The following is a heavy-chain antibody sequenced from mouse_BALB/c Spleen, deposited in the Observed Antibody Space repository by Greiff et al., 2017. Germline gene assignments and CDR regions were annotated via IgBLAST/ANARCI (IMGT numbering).Heavy chain of an antibody. CDR1: GYTFTSYW. J-gene: IGHJ4*01. V-gene: IGHV1-5*01. CDR3: TRVTTATYAMDY. D-gene: IGHD1-2*01. CDR2: IYPGNSDT. Sequence: EGQLQQSGTVLARPGASVKMSCKASGYTFTSYWMHWVKQRPGQGLEWIGAIYPGNSDTSYNQKFKGKAKLTAVTSTSTAYMELSSLTNEDSAVYYCTRVTTATYAMDYWGQGTSVTVSS.